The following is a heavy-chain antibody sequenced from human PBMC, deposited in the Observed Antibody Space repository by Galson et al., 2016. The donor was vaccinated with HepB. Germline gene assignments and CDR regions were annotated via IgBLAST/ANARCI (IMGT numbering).Heavy chain of an antibody. Sequence: SLRLSCAASGFTFSNFAVSWVRQAPGKGLEWLSAMSGSGETTYNADSLKGRFTISRDNSKSILYLQMDSLRAEDTSVYYCARDPGYGSGSSWGYYYYGMDVWGQGTTVTVSS. D-gene: IGHD3-10*01. CDR2: MSGSGETT. V-gene: IGHV3-23*01. J-gene: IGHJ6*02. CDR3: ARDPGYGSGSSWGYYYYGMDV. CDR1: GFTFSNFA.